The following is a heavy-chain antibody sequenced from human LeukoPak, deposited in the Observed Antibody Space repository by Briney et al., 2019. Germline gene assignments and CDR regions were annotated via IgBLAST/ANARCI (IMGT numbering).Heavy chain of an antibody. CDR2: IYYSGST. D-gene: IGHD3-16*01. V-gene: IGHV4-59*01. CDR1: GGSISSYY. CDR3: ARDPGEPSGLFDL. J-gene: IGHJ2*01. Sequence: SETLSLTCTVSGGSISSYYWSWIRQPPGKGLEWIGYIYYSGSTNYNPSLKSRVTISVDTSKNQFSLKLSSVTAADTAVYYCARDPGEPSGLFDLWGRGTLVTVSS.